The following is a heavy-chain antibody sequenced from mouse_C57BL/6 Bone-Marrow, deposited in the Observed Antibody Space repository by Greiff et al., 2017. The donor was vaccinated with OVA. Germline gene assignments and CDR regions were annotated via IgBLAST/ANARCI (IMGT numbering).Heavy chain of an antibody. CDR1: GFTFSDYG. J-gene: IGHJ2*01. CDR2: ISNLAYSI. V-gene: IGHV5-15*01. CDR3: ARGVYFDY. Sequence: EVKLVESGGGLVQPGGSLKLSCAASGFTFSDYGMAWVRQAPRKGPEWVAFISNLAYSIYYADTVTGRFTISRENAKNTLYLEMSSLRSEDTAMYYCARGVYFDYWGQGTTLTVSS.